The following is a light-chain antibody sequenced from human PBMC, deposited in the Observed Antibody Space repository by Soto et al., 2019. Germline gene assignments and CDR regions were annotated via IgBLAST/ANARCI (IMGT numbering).Light chain of an antibody. CDR3: ASWDDSLNGHV. V-gene: IGLV1-44*01. Sequence: QSVLTQPPSASGTPGQRITISCSGSSSNIGDNPVNWYQQLPGAAPKLLIYSNDQRPSGVPDRFSASKSGTSASLAISGLQSEDEADYYCASWDDSLNGHVFGTGTKVTVL. CDR1: SSNIGDNP. J-gene: IGLJ1*01. CDR2: SND.